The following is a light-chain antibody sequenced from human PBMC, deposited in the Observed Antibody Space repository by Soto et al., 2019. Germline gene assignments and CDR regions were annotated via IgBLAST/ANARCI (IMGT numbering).Light chain of an antibody. CDR3: LLCYSDFRPGV. CDR1: TGAVTSGHY. J-gene: IGLJ2*01. CDR2: DTS. Sequence: QAVVTQEPSLTVSPGGTVTLTCGSSTGAVTSGHYPYWFQKKPGQAPRTLIYDTSNKHFWIPARFSGSLLGGKAALTLSGAQPEDEAEYYCLLCYSDFRPGVFGGGTKLTVL. V-gene: IGLV7-46*01.